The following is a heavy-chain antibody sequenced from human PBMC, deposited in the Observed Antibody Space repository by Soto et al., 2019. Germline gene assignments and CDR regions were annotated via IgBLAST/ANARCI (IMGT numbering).Heavy chain of an antibody. J-gene: IGHJ4*02. CDR2: INHSGST. CDR3: ARRRGLRFWTSVDY. CDR1: GGSFSGYY. D-gene: IGHD3-3*01. Sequence: QVQLQQWGAGLLKPSETLSLTCAVYGGSFSGYYWSWIRQPPGKGLEWIGEINHSGSTNYNPSLKSRVTISVDTSKNQFSLKLSSVTAADTAVYYCARRRGLRFWTSVDYWGQGNLVTVSS. V-gene: IGHV4-34*01.